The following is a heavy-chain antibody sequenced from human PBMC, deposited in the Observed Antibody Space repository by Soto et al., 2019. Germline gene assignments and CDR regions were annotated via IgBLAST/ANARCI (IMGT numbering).Heavy chain of an antibody. CDR2: ISYDGSNK. V-gene: IGHV3-30*18. J-gene: IGHJ6*02. Sequence: GGSLRLSCAASGFTFSSYGMHWVRQAPGKGLEWVAVISYDGSNKYYADSVKGRFTISRDNSKNTLYLQMNSLRAEDTAVYYCAKDILTGYYGMDVWGQGTTVTVSS. CDR3: AKDILTGYYGMDV. CDR1: GFTFSSYG. D-gene: IGHD3-9*01.